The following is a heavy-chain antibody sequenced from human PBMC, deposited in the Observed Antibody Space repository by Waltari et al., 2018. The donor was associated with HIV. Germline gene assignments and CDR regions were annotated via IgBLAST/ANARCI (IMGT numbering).Heavy chain of an antibody. CDR2: IYYSGRA. D-gene: IGHD3-16*01. CDR1: GGSISSSDYY. J-gene: IGHJ4*02. V-gene: IGHV4-39*01. CDR3: ARHLRGHCFLANLYYFDF. Sequence: QLQLQESGPGLVKPSETLSLTCTVSGGSISSSDYYWGWIRQPPGKGLGWIGNIYYSGRAYSNPSLQSLVTIAVDTSKNHFSLRLNSVTASDTAVYFCARHLRGHCFLANLYYFDFWGQGALVTVSS.